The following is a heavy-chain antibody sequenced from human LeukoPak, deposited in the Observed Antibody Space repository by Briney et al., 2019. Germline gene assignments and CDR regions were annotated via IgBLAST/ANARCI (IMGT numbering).Heavy chain of an antibody. D-gene: IGHD5-18*01. J-gene: IGHJ4*02. CDR1: GYTFTGYY. CDR2: INPNSGGT. V-gene: IGHV1-2*02. Sequence: ASVKVSCKASGYTFTGYYMHWVRQPPGQGLEGMGWINPNSGGTNYAQKFQGRVTMTRDTSISTAYMELSRLRSDDTAVYYCARVDSTYGYAGGNYFDSWGQGTLVTVSS. CDR3: ARVDSTYGYAGGNYFDS.